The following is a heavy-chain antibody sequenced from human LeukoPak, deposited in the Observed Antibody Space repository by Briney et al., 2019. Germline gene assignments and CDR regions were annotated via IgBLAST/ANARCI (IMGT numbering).Heavy chain of an antibody. Sequence: GGSLRLSCETSGFIFSNCWMTWVRQAPGKGLEWVSVIYSGGGSTYYADSVKGRFTISRDKSKNTLYLQMNSLRAEDTAVYYCARDFYGGNSEVISWHFDLWSRGTLVSVSS. D-gene: IGHD4-23*01. J-gene: IGHJ2*01. V-gene: IGHV3-66*01. CDR1: GFIFSNCW. CDR2: IYSGGGST. CDR3: ARDFYGGNSEVISWHFDL.